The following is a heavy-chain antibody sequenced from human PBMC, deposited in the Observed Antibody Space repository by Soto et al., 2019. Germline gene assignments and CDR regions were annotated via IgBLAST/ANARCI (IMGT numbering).Heavy chain of an antibody. J-gene: IGHJ4*02. D-gene: IGHD1-7*01. V-gene: IGHV3-72*01. Sequence: EVQLVESGGVLVQPGGSLRLSCVASGLTFSDHYMDWVRQAPGKGLEWVGRSRNKAKSYTTDYAASVKGRFTISRDDSKSSVYLQTNSLETEDTAVYYCVRAARSGTTHFDYWAQGTLVTVSS. CDR3: VRAARSGTTHFDY. CDR2: SRNKAKSYTT. CDR1: GLTFSDHY.